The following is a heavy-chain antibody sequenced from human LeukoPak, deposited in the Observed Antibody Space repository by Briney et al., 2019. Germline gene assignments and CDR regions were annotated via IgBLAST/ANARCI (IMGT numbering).Heavy chain of an antibody. V-gene: IGHV3-23*01. D-gene: IGHD3-16*01. CDR2: ISGSGGST. CDR3: AKSRLKDWGSY. Sequence: TGGSPRLSCAASGFTFSSYAMSWVRQAPGKGLEWVSAISGSGGSTYYADSVKGRFTISRDNSKNTLYLQMNSLRAEDTAVYYCAKSRLKDWGSYWGQGTLVTVSS. J-gene: IGHJ4*02. CDR1: GFTFSSYA.